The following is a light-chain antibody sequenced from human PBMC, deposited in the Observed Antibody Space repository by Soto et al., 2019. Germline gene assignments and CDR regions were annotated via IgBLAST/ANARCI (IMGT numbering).Light chain of an antibody. CDR1: QSVRSNF. V-gene: IGKV3-20*01. CDR2: GAS. CDR3: QQYGSSPRS. Sequence: EIVLTQSPGTLSSSPGERATLTCRASQSVRSNFLAWYQQKPGQAPRVLIYGASSRATGIPDRFSGSGSGTDFTLTISRLEPEDFAVYYCQQYGSSPRSFGGGTRVEIK. J-gene: IGKJ4*01.